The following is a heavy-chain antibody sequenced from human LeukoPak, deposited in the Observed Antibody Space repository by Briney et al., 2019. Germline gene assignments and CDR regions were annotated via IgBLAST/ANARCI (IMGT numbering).Heavy chain of an antibody. CDR3: ARDGRDYGGPIFDY. V-gene: IGHV1-18*01. CDR2: ISAYNGNT. J-gene: IGHJ4*02. Sequence: ASVKVSCKASGYTFTSYGISWVRQAPGQGLEWMGWISAYNGNTNYAQKHQGRVTMTTDTSTSTACTELRSLRSGDTAVYYCARDGRDYGGPIFDYWGQGTLVTVSS. D-gene: IGHD4-23*01. CDR1: GYTFTSYG.